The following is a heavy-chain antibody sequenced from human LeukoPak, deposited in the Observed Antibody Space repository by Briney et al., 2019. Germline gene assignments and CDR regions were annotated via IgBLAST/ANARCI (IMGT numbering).Heavy chain of an antibody. Sequence: SETLSLTCAVYGGSFSGYYWSWIRQPPGKGLEWIGEINHSGSTNYNPSLKSRVTISVDTSKNQFSLELSSVTAADTAVYYCARAPGYCSGGSCQYYYYYYGMDVWGQGTTVTVSS. CDR2: INHSGST. J-gene: IGHJ6*02. V-gene: IGHV4-34*01. CDR1: GGSFSGYY. CDR3: ARAPGYCSGGSCQYYYYYYGMDV. D-gene: IGHD2-15*01.